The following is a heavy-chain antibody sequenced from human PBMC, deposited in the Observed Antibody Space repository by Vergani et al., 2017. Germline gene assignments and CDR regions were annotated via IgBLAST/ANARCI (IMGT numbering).Heavy chain of an antibody. CDR2: IRHDGIT. V-gene: IGHV4-34*01. CDR1: GGSFNDYW. CDR3: AREGYCTNGVCFTLFDV. Sequence: QAQLQQWGAGLLKPSETLSLTCAIYGGSFNDYWWTWIPQPPGKGLEWIGEIRHDGITHYSPSLKSRVTISIDTSTHQFSLNLRSVTAADTAVYYCAREGYCTNGVCFTLFDVWGQGALVTVSS. J-gene: IGHJ4*02. D-gene: IGHD2-8*01.